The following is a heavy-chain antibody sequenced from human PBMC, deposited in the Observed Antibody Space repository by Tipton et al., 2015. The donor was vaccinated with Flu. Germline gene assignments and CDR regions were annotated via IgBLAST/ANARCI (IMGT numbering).Heavy chain of an antibody. CDR2: ISHSGNT. J-gene: IGHJ5*02. CDR1: GGSISGYY. Sequence: TLSLTCTVSGGSISGYYWSWIRQTPGKGLEWIGYISHSGNTNYNPSLQSRVIISVDTSKNQFSLKLRSVTAADTAVYYCARDYVTMVRGVIWVNWFDPWGQGTLVTVSS. CDR3: ARDYVTMVRGVIWVNWFDP. D-gene: IGHD3-10*01. V-gene: IGHV4-59*01.